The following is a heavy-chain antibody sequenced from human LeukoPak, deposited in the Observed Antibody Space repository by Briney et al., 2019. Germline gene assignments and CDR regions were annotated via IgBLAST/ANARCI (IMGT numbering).Heavy chain of an antibody. CDR1: GYTFTGYY. J-gene: IGHJ4*02. V-gene: IGHV1-8*03. CDR3: ARGRKITIFGVVMTYYFDY. Sequence: ASVKVSCKASGYTFTGYYMHWVRQAPGQGLEWMGWMNPNSGNTGYAQKFQGRVTITRNTSISTAYMELSSLRSEDTAVYYCARGRKITIFGVVMTYYFDYWGQGTLVTVSS. CDR2: MNPNSGNT. D-gene: IGHD3-3*01.